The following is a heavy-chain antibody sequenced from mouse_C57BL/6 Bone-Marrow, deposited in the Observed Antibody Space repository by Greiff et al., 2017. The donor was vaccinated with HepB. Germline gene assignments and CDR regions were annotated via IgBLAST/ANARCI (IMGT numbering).Heavy chain of an antibody. V-gene: IGHV1-39*01. CDR3: ARGGYGIYAVDD. D-gene: IGHD2-2*01. CDR1: GYSFTDYN. Sequence: QLQESGPELVKPGASVKISCKASGYSFTDYNMNWVKQSNGKSLEWIGVINTNYGTTSYKQKFKGTTTLTVDQSSSTAYMQLNSLTSEDSAVYYCARGGYGIYAVDDWGQGTSVTVSS. CDR2: INTNYGTT. J-gene: IGHJ4*01.